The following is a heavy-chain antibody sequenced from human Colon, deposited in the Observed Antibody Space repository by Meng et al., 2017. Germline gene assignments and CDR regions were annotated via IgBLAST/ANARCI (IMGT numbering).Heavy chain of an antibody. Sequence: SVKVSCKASGGTFSSYTISWVRQAPGQGLEWMGRIIPILGIANYAQKFQGRVTITADKSTSTAYMELSSLRSEDTAVYYCARVATYYGDYDYWGQGTLVPSPQ. CDR1: GGTFSSYT. V-gene: IGHV1-69*02. D-gene: IGHD4-17*01. CDR3: ARVATYYGDYDY. CDR2: IIPILGIA. J-gene: IGHJ4*02.